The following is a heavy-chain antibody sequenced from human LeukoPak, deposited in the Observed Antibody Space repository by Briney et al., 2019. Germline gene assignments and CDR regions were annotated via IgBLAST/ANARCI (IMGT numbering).Heavy chain of an antibody. CDR2: ISSISSYI. V-gene: IGHV3-21*01. Sequence: RGSLRLSRAASGFTFSSYSMNWVRQAPGKGLEWGSSISSISSYIYYADTVKGRFTISRDNAKNSLYLQMNSLRAEDTAVYYYARDVWGSGWSRPPFDYWGQGTLVTVSS. D-gene: IGHD6-19*01. CDR1: GFTFSSYS. CDR3: ARDVWGSGWSRPPFDY. J-gene: IGHJ4*02.